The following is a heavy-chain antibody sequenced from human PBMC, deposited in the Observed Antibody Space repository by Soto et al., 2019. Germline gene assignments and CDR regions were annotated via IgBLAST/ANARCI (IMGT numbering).Heavy chain of an antibody. CDR3: VRERGPFAAFDV. V-gene: IGHV3-33*01. CDR2: VWSNGINK. Sequence: GGSLRLSCAASGFTFSTYGMHWVRQAPGKGLEWVAVVWSNGINKYYADSVRGRLTISRDNFKNSLYLQMNSLRPEDSAVYYCVRERGPFAAFDVWGQGTMVNVSS. J-gene: IGHJ3*01. CDR1: GFTFSTYG.